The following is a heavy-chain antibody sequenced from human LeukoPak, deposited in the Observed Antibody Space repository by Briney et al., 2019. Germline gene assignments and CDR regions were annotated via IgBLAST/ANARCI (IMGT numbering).Heavy chain of an antibody. CDR2: IYYSGST. D-gene: IGHD6-13*01. V-gene: IGHV4-61*05. Sequence: SETLSLTCTVSGGSISSSSYYWGWIRQPPGKGLEWIGYIYYSGSTNYNPSLKSRVTISVDTSKNQFSLKLSSVTAADTAVYYCARRPEYSSSYDYWGQGTLVTVSS. J-gene: IGHJ4*02. CDR3: ARRPEYSSSYDY. CDR1: GGSISSSSYY.